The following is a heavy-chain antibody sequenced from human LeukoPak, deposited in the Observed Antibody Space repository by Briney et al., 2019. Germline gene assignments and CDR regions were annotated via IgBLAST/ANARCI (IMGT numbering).Heavy chain of an antibody. CDR3: ARGTGDYPGGWFDP. Sequence: PSETPSLTCTVSGGSISSSSYYWGWIRQPPGKGLEWIGSIYYSGSTYYNPSLKSRVTISVDTSKNQFSLKLSSVTAADTAVYYCARGTGDYPGGWFDPWGQGTLVTVSS. V-gene: IGHV4-39*07. CDR1: GGSISSSSYY. J-gene: IGHJ5*02. D-gene: IGHD4-17*01. CDR2: IYYSGST.